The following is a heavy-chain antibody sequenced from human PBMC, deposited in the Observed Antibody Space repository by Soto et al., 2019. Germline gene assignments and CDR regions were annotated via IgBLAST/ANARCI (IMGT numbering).Heavy chain of an antibody. Sequence: EVQLVESGGGLVQPGGSLRLSCAASGFTFSSYWMSWVRQAPEKGLEWVADIKRDGNDLYFVDSVKGRFTISRDNAKNSLYLHMSSLIADVTGVYYCASTSFGVFIHSSYMDVWGKGTTVTVSS. V-gene: IGHV3-7*01. D-gene: IGHD3-3*01. CDR3: ASTSFGVFIHSSYMDV. J-gene: IGHJ6*03. CDR2: IKRDGNDL. CDR1: GFTFSSYW.